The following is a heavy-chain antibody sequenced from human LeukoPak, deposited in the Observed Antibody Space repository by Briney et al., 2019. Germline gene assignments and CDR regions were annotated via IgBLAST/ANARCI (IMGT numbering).Heavy chain of an antibody. CDR2: IKQDGSEK. Sequence: GGSLRLSCAASGFTFSSYWMSWVRQAPGKGLEWVANIKQDGSEKYYVDSVKGRFTISRDNSKNTLYLQMNSLRAEDTAVYYCAKDFRGENDYWGQGTLVTVSS. CDR1: GFTFSSYW. J-gene: IGHJ4*02. CDR3: AKDFRGENDY. D-gene: IGHD3-10*01. V-gene: IGHV3-7*03.